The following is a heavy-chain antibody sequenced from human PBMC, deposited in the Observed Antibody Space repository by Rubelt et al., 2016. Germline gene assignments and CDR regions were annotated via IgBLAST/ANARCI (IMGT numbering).Heavy chain of an antibody. CDR1: GFSFSTYW. CDR3: VAGHKSDY. Sequence: EVQLVESGGGLVQPGGSLRLSCVASGFSFSTYWMHWVRQAPGKGLVWVSRINRDGTSTTYAASVKGRFTISRDNAKNTRFLQMNSLRAEDTAIYYCVAGHKSDYWGQGTLVTVSS. J-gene: IGHJ4*02. V-gene: IGHV3-74*01. CDR2: INRDGTST.